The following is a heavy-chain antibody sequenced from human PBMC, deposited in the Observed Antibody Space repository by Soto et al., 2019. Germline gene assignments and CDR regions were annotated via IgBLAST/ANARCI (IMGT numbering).Heavy chain of an antibody. CDR2: IFHTGSV. D-gene: IGHD6-19*01. J-gene: IGHJ4*02. V-gene: IGHV4-59*08. CDR3: ARQPYTSGAYYFDY. Sequence: SETLSLTCTVSGDSISSYYWSWIRQPPGKGLEWIGYIFHTGSVNYNPSLKSRVTISIDTSKNQFSLRLSSVTAADTAVYYCARQPYTSGAYYFDYWGQGTPVTVSS. CDR1: GDSISSYY.